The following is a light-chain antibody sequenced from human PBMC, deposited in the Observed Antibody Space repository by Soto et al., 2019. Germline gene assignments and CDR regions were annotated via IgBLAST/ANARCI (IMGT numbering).Light chain of an antibody. J-gene: IGKJ1*01. Sequence: DVVMTQSPLSLPVTLGQSASISCRASQSVVYSDGIAYLSWFQQRPGQSPRRLIYKASNRDSGVPDRLSGSGSGTDFTLTISRVEAEDVGVYYCMQGTHWPPTFGRGTKVEIK. V-gene: IGKV2-30*01. CDR1: QSVVYSDGIAY. CDR2: KAS. CDR3: MQGTHWPPT.